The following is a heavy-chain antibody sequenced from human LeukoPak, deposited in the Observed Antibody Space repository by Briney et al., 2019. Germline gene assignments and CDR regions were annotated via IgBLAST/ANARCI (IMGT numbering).Heavy chain of an antibody. D-gene: IGHD6-6*01. CDR2: IYHSGST. J-gene: IGHJ6*03. Sequence: SQTLSLTCTVSGGSISSGGYYWSWIRQPPGKGLEWIGYIYHSGSTYYNPSLKSRVTISVDRSKNQFSLKLSSVTAADTAVYYCAREWIAAPNYMDVWGKGTTVTVSS. CDR3: AREWIAAPNYMDV. CDR1: GGSISSGGYY. V-gene: IGHV4-30-2*01.